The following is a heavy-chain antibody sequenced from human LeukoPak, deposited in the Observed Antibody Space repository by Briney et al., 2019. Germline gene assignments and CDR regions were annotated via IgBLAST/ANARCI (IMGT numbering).Heavy chain of an antibody. CDR2: ISGSGGST. V-gene: IGHV3-23*01. CDR1: GFTFDDYA. CDR3: AKDHGSGSYYDANY. J-gene: IGHJ4*02. Sequence: PGGSLRLSCAASGFTFDDYATHWVRQAPGKGLEWVSAISGSGGSTYYADSVKGRFTISRDNSKNTLYLQMNSLRAEDTAVYYCAKDHGSGSYYDANYWGQGTLVTVSS. D-gene: IGHD3-10*01.